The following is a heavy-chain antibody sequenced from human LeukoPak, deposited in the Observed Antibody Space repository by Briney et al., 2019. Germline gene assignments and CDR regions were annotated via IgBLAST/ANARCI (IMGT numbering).Heavy chain of an antibody. Sequence: GGSLRLSCAASGFTVSSNYMSWVRQAPGKGLEWVSVIYSGGSTYYADSVKGRFTISRDNSKNTLYLQMNSLRAEDTAVYYCPRGWRSLVARGDAFDIWGQGTMVTVSS. J-gene: IGHJ3*02. CDR3: PRGWRSLVARGDAFDI. V-gene: IGHV3-53*01. CDR1: GFTVSSNY. D-gene: IGHD2-21*01. CDR2: IYSGGST.